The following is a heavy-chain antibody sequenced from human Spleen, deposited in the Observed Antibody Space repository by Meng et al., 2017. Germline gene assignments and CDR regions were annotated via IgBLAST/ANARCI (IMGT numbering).Heavy chain of an antibody. CDR3: AREQLLWFGDRQPFDY. CDR1: GFTFSSYA. D-gene: IGHD3-10*01. J-gene: IGHJ4*02. CDR2: ISGSGGST. Sequence: GGSLRLSCAASGFTFSSYAMSWVRQAPGKGLEWVSAISGSGGSTYYADSVKGRFTISRDNSKNMLYLDMNSLRVEDTAVYYCAREQLLWFGDRQPFDYWGQGTQVTVSS. V-gene: IGHV3-23*01.